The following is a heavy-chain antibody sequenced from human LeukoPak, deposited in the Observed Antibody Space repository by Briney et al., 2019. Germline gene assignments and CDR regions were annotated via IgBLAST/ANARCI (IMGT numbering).Heavy chain of an antibody. J-gene: IGHJ4*02. Sequence: ASVKVSCKASGYTFTSYYMHWVRQAPGQGLEWMGIINPSGGSATYAQKFQGRLTMTRDTSTSTVYMDLSSLRSEDTAVYYYARGEYYYDSTGSMNYWGRGTLVTVST. CDR3: ARGEYYYDSTGSMNY. D-gene: IGHD3-22*01. CDR1: GYTFTSYY. V-gene: IGHV1-46*01. CDR2: INPSGGSA.